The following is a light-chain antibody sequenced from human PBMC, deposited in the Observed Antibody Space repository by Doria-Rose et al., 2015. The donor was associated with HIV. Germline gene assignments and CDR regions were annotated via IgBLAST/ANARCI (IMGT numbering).Light chain of an antibody. CDR3: QQYGSLSAIT. V-gene: IGKV3-20*01. Sequence: DIVLTQSPGTLSLSPGERATLSCRASQTIHSKYLGWYQQKLGQAPRLLIYGASSRATGIPDRFSGSGSGTDFTLTISRLEPEDFAVYHCQQYGSLSAITFGQGTRLEIK. CDR1: QTIHSKY. CDR2: GAS. J-gene: IGKJ5*01.